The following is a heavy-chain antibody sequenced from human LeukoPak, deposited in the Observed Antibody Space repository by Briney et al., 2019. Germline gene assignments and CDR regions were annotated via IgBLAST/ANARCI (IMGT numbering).Heavy chain of an antibody. CDR1: GFSFSNYW. CDR3: ARDLWLGDY. V-gene: IGHV3-74*01. J-gene: IGHJ4*02. D-gene: IGHD6-19*01. CDR2: INTDGTSK. Sequence: GGSLRLSCVASGFSFSNYWMYWVRQAPGKGLVWVSHINTDGTSKNYADSVKGRFNVSRDNAKKTLYLQMNTLRVEDTAVYYCARDLWLGDYWGQGTLVTVSS.